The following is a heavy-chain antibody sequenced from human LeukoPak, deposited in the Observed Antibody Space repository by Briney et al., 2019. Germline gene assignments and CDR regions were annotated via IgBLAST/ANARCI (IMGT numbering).Heavy chain of an antibody. CDR1: GFTFSGST. J-gene: IGHJ6*03. V-gene: IGHV3-73*01. CDR3: TTTTVSNDHYYYYYYMDV. Sequence: PGGSLRLSCAASGFTFSGSTMHWVRHASGKGLEWVGRIRSKANSYATAYAASVKGRFTISRDDSKNTAYLQMNSLKTEDTAVYYCTTTTVSNDHYYYYYYMDVWGKGTAVTVSS. CDR2: IRSKANSYAT. D-gene: IGHD4-17*01.